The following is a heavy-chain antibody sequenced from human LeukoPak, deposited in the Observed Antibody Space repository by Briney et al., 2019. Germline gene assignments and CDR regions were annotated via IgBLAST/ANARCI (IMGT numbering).Heavy chain of an antibody. D-gene: IGHD6-19*01. J-gene: IGHJ6*02. CDR1: GGTFSSYA. CDR3: ARGESSVPLGGMDV. CDR2: LLPILGIA. V-gene: IGHV1-69*04. Sequence: GASVKVSCKASGGTFSSYAISWVRQAPGQGLEWMGRLLPILGIANYAQKFQCRVTITADKSTSTAYMELSSLRSEDTAVYYCARGESSVPLGGMDVWGQGTTVTVSS.